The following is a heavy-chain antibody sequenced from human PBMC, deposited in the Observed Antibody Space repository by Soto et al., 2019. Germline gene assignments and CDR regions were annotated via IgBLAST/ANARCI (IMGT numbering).Heavy chain of an antibody. Sequence: GGSLRLSCAASGFTFSDYYMSWIRQAPGKGLEWVSYISSSGSTIYYADSVKGRFTISRDNAKNSLYLQMNSLRAEDTAVYYCARFLGELSLYRFDFDYWGQGTLVTVSS. CDR3: ARFLGELSLYRFDFDY. V-gene: IGHV3-11*01. CDR1: GFTFSDYY. D-gene: IGHD3-16*02. J-gene: IGHJ4*02. CDR2: ISSSGSTI.